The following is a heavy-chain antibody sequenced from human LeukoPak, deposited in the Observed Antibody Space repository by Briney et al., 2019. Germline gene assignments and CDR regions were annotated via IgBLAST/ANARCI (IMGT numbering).Heavy chain of an antibody. J-gene: IGHJ4*02. Sequence: PGGSLRLSCAASGFTFSTYAMSWVRQAPGRGLEWVSGICGSGGCTYYADSVKGRFTISRDNSKNTLYLQMNSLRVEDTAVYYCASTPFYDYVWGSYRYRGLFDNWGQGTLASVSS. V-gene: IGHV3-23*01. CDR1: GFTFSTYA. CDR3: ASTPFYDYVWGSYRYRGLFDN. D-gene: IGHD3-16*02. CDR2: ICGSGGCT.